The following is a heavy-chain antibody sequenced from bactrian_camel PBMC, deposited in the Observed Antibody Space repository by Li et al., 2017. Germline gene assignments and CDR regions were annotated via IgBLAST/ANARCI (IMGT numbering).Heavy chain of an antibody. CDR2: IYPTPTGTT. D-gene: IGHD2*01. V-gene: IGHV3S53*01. CDR3: ATSPAGIYCSGGYCYTGKGVYGY. CDR1: GNIASLLYC. Sequence: HVQLVESGGDLVQPGGSLRLSCAVSGNIASLLYCMGWFRQAPGKEREDVARIYPTPTGTTRYADSVKGRFSISQDNAKNTVYLQLNSLKPEDTAMYYCATSPAGIYCSGGYCYTGKGVYGYWGQGT. J-gene: IGHJ4*01.